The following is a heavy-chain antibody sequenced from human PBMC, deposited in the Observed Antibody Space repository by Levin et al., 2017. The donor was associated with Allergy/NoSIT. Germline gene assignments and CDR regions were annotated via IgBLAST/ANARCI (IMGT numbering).Heavy chain of an antibody. V-gene: IGHV1-69*13. J-gene: IGHJ4*02. Sequence: ASVKVSCKASGGTFSSYAISWVRQAPGQGLEWMGGIIPIFGTANYAQKYQGRVTITADESTSTAYMELSSLRSEDTAVYYCASSSYDCWSGYYTILAFDYWGQGTLVTVSS. D-gene: IGHD3-3*01. CDR3: ASSSYDCWSGYYTILAFDY. CDR2: IIPIFGTA. CDR1: GGTFSSYA.